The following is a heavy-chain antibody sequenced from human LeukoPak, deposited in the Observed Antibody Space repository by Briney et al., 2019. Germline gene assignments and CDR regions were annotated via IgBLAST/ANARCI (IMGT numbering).Heavy chain of an antibody. V-gene: IGHV3-30*02. CDR2: IRYDGSNK. CDR3: AKERDTAMVTIDY. Sequence: SGGSLRLSCAASGFTFSSYGMHWVRRAPGKGLEWVAFIRYDGSNKYYADSVKGRFTISGDNSKNTLYLQMNSLRAEDAAVYYCAKERDTAMVTIDYWGQGTLVTVSS. J-gene: IGHJ4*02. CDR1: GFTFSSYG. D-gene: IGHD5-18*01.